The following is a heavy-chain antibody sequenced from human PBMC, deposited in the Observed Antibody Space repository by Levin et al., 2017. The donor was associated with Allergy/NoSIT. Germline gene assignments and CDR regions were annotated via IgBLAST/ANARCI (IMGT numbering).Heavy chain of an antibody. D-gene: IGHD6-25*01. CDR1: GFTFSRYW. CDR3: ASDPTYSGAI. J-gene: IGHJ1*01. V-gene: IGHV3-7*01. CDR2: IKYDGSEK. Sequence: PGGSLRLSCAASGFTFSRYWMSWVRQAPGRGLEWLANIKYDGSEKYYVGSVRGRFTVSRDNAKSSLYLEMNSLRAEDAAVYYCASDPTYSGAIWGQGTLVAVSS.